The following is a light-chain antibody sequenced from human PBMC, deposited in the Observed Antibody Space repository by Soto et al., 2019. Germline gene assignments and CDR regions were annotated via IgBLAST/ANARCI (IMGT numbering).Light chain of an antibody. CDR1: RSNIGSNY. CDR3: AAWDESLSGYV. J-gene: IGLJ1*01. CDR2: RND. Sequence: QAVVTQPPSASGTPGQRVTISCSGSRSNIGSNYVYWYQQLPGTAPKLLIYRNDQRPSGVPDRFSGSKSGTSASLAISGLRSEDEADYYCAAWDESLSGYVFGTGTKVTVL. V-gene: IGLV1-47*01.